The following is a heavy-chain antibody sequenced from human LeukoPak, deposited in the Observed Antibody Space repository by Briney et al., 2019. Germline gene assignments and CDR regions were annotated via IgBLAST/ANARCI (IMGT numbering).Heavy chain of an antibody. V-gene: IGHV3-74*01. CDR1: GLTFSSYW. CDR2: IDPDGSRT. CDR3: AKASGLLWSYFDY. D-gene: IGHD3-16*01. Sequence: GSLRLSCAASGLTFSSYWMHWVRQAPGKGLVWVSRIDPDGSRTSYADSVKGRFTISRDNAKNTLYLQMNSLRAEDTALYYCAKASGLLWSYFDYWGQGTLVTVSS. J-gene: IGHJ4*02.